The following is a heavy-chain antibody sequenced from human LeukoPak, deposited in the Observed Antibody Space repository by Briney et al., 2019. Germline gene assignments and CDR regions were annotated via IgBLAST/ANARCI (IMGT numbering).Heavy chain of an antibody. CDR1: GGSISSSSYY. CDR2: IYYSGST. V-gene: IGHV4-39*07. J-gene: IGHJ4*02. CDR3: ARDMLAGLFDY. Sequence: SETLSLTCTVSGGSISSSSYYWGWIRQPPGKGLEWIGSIYYSGSTYYNPSLKSRVTISVDTSKNQFSLKLSSVTAADTAVYYCARDMLAGLFDYWGQGTLVTVSS. D-gene: IGHD2-8*01.